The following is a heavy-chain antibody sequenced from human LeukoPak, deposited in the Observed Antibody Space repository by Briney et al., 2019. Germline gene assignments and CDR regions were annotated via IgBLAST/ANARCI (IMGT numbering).Heavy chain of an antibody. J-gene: IGHJ4*02. V-gene: IGHV3-7*01. Sequence: PGGSLRLSCAASGFTFCSYWMSWVRQAPGKGLEWVANVKHDGSEKYYVDSVKGRFAISRDNGKNSLYLQMNSLRVEDMAVYYCARAPREWLLGYHFEYWGQGTLVTVSS. CDR1: GFTFCSYW. CDR2: VKHDGSEK. D-gene: IGHD3-3*01. CDR3: ARAPREWLLGYHFEY.